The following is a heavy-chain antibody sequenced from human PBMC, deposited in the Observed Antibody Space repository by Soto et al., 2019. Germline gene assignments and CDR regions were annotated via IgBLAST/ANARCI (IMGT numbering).Heavy chain of an antibody. V-gene: IGHV3-23*01. Sequence: EVQLLESGGGLVQPGGSLRLSCAASGFTFSNYPINWVRQAPGKGLQWVSAITGNSDTFYSDSDKGRFTVSRDNAKNTMYLQRNSLRAEDTGVYYCAKVKWNSVNAFDFWGQGTWVTVSS. CDR1: GFTFSNYP. CDR2: ITGNSDT. J-gene: IGHJ4*02. CDR3: AKVKWNSVNAFDF. D-gene: IGHD1-20*01.